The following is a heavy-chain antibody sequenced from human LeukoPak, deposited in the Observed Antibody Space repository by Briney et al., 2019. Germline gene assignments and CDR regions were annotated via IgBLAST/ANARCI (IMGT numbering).Heavy chain of an antibody. CDR1: GFASSDYS. CDR2: ISGSGGST. Sequence: PGGSLRLSCAASGFASSDYSLNWARQAPGKGLEWVSAISGSGGSTYYADSVKGRFTISRDNSKNTLYLQMNSLRAEDTAVYYCAKDRERITMIVGEFDYWGQGTLVTVSS. D-gene: IGHD3-22*01. J-gene: IGHJ4*02. CDR3: AKDRERITMIVGEFDY. V-gene: IGHV3-23*01.